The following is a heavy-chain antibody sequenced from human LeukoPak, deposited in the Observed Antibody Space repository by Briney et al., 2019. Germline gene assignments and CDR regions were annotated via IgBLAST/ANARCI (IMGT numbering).Heavy chain of an antibody. CDR1: GYTFTGYY. D-gene: IGHD3-10*01. Sequence: ASVKVSCKASGYTFTGYYMHWVRQAPGQGLEWMGRINPNSGGTNYAQKFQGRVTMTRDTSISTAYMELSRLRSDDTAVYCCATDGHYYGSGSYYDVDYWGQGTLVTVSS. J-gene: IGHJ4*02. CDR2: INPNSGGT. V-gene: IGHV1-2*06. CDR3: ATDGHYYGSGSYYDVDY.